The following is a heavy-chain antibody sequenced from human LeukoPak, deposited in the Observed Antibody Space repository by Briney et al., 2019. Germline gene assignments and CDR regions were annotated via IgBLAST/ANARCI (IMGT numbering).Heavy chain of an antibody. D-gene: IGHD6-13*01. CDR1: GGSFSGYY. CDR2: INHSGST. CDR3: ARGKESYSSSWYKSALYFDY. V-gene: IGHV4-34*01. J-gene: IGHJ4*02. Sequence: SETLSLTCAVYGGSFSGYYWSWIRQPPGKGLEWIGEINHSGSTNYNPSLKSRVTISVDTSKNQFSLKLSSVTAADTAVYYCARGKESYSSSWYKSALYFDYWGQGTLVTVSS.